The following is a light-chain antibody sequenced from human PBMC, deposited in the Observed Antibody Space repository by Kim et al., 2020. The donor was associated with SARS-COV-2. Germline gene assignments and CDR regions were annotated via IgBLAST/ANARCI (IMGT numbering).Light chain of an antibody. CDR2: AAS. J-gene: IGKJ2*01. CDR3: QQLNGYPPNT. CDR1: QGTSSY. V-gene: IGKV1-9*01. Sequence: IQLTQSPSSLSASVGDRVTITCRTSQGTSSYFAWYQQKPGKAPRLLIFAASTLHSGVPSRFSATASGTDSTLTISSLQPEDFATYYCQQLNGYPPNTFGQGTKVDIK.